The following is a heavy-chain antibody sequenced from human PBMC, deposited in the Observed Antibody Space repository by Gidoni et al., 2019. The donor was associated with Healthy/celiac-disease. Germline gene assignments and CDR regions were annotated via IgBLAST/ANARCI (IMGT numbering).Heavy chain of an antibody. V-gene: IGHV4-38-2*01. CDR2: IYHSGST. D-gene: IGHD2-2*01. CDR1: GYSISRGYY. J-gene: IGHJ5*02. Sequence: QVQLQESGPGLVKPSETLSLTCAVSGYSISRGYYWGWIRQPPGKGLEWIGSIYHSGSTYYNPSLKSRVTISVDTSKNQFSLKLSSVTAADTAVYYCARGFGSVVVPAARINWFDPWGQGTLVTVSS. CDR3: ARGFGSVVVPAARINWFDP.